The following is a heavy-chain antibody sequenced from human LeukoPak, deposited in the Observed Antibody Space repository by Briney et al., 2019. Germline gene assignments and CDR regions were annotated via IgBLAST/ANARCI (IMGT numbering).Heavy chain of an antibody. D-gene: IGHD3-22*01. CDR3: ARVGSSGYYDIAFDI. CDR1: GFTFSSYA. CDR2: ISYDGSNK. J-gene: IGHJ3*02. V-gene: IGHV3-30*04. Sequence: GRSLRLSCAASGFTFSSYAMHWVRQAPGKGLEWVAVISYDGSNKYYADSVKGRFTISRDNSKNTLYLQMNSLRAEDTAVYYCARVGSSGYYDIAFDIWGQGTMVTVSS.